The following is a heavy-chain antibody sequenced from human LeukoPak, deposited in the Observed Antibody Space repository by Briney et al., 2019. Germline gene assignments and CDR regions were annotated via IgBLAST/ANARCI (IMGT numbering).Heavy chain of an antibody. V-gene: IGHV4-4*07. Sequence: SETLSLTCTVSGGSISSYYWSWIRQPAGKGLEWTGRIYTSGSTNYNPSLKSRVTMSVDTSKNQFSLKLSSVTAADTAVYYCARAFLVGYSPEEYFFDYWGQGTLVTVSS. CDR1: GGSISSYY. CDR3: ARAFLVGYSPEEYFFDY. D-gene: IGHD2-15*01. CDR2: IYTSGST. J-gene: IGHJ4*02.